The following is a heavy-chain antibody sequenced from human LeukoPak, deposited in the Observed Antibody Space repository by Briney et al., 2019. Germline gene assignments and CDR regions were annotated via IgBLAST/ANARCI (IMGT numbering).Heavy chain of an antibody. V-gene: IGHV3-7*03. D-gene: IGHD3-16*01. J-gene: IGHJ6*02. CDR3: ARGGGLDV. CDR2: INHNGNVN. Sequence: GGSLRLSCAAPGFTFSSYWMNRARQAPGKGLEWVASINHNGNVNYYVDSVKGRFTISRDNAKNSPYLQMSNLRAEDTAVYFCARGGGLDVWGQGATVTVSS. CDR1: GFTFSSYW.